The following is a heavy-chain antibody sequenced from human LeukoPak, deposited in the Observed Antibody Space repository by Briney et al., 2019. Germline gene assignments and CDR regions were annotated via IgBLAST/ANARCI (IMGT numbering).Heavy chain of an antibody. CDR1: GYTLTELS. Sequence: ASVKVSCKVSGYTLTELSMHWVRQAPGKGLEWMGGFDPEDGETIYAQKFQGRVTMTEDTSTDTAYMELSSLRSEDTAVYHCATHDYGGQLLDYWGQGILVTVSS. D-gene: IGHD4-23*01. V-gene: IGHV1-24*01. J-gene: IGHJ4*02. CDR2: FDPEDGET. CDR3: ATHDYGGQLLDY.